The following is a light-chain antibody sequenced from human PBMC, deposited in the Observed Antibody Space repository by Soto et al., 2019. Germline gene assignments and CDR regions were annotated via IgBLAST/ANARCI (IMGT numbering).Light chain of an antibody. Sequence: EIVMTQSPATLSVSPGERATLSCRASQSVSSDLAWYQQKPGQAPRLLVSGASTRATGIPARFSGSGSVTEFTLTISSLQSEDFAVYDCQQYNDWPYTFGQGTKLEIK. V-gene: IGKV3-15*01. CDR1: QSVSSD. J-gene: IGKJ2*01. CDR3: QQYNDWPYT. CDR2: GAS.